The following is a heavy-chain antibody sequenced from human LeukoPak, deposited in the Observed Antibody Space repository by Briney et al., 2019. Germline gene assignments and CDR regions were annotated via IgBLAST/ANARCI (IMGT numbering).Heavy chain of an antibody. CDR3: AKAYYNSGSYYSFDY. CDR2: ISGSGGST. J-gene: IGHJ4*02. V-gene: IGHV3-23*01. Sequence: PGGSLRLSCAASGLTFSSYAMSWVRQAPGKGLEWVSSISGSGGSTYYADSVKGRFTISRDNSKNTLYLQMNSLRAEDTAVYYCAKAYYNSGSYYSFDYWGQGTLVTVSS. CDR1: GLTFSSYA. D-gene: IGHD3-10*01.